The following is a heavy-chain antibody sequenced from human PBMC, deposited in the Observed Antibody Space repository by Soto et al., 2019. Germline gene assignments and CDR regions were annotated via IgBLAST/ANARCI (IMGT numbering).Heavy chain of an antibody. V-gene: IGHV3-21*01. CDR1: GFTFSRYS. CDR3: ARQSEDLTSNFDY. J-gene: IGHJ4*02. CDR2: ISSTTNYI. Sequence: GGSLRLSCAASGFTFSRYSMNWVRQAPGKGLEWVSSISSTTNYIYYADSMKGRFTVSRDNAKNSVYLDMNSLSAEETAVYYCARQSEDLTSNFDYWGQGTLVTVS.